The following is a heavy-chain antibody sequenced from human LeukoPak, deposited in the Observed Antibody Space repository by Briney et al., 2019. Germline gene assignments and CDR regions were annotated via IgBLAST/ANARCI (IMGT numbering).Heavy chain of an antibody. J-gene: IGHJ5*02. CDR3: ARRPIAAAGPVSLLDWFDP. V-gene: IGHV3-21*01. Sequence: PGGSLRLSCAASGFTFSSYSMNWVRQAPGKGLEWVSSISSSSSYIYYADSVKGRFTISRDNAKNSLYLQMNSLRAEDTAVYYCARRPIAAAGPVSLLDWFDPWGQGTLVTVSS. D-gene: IGHD6-13*01. CDR2: ISSSSSYI. CDR1: GFTFSSYS.